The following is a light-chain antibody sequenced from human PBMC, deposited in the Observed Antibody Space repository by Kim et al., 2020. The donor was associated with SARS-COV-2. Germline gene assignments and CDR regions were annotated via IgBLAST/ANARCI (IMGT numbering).Light chain of an antibody. CDR2: GTS. CDR1: QSVTGSY. CDR3: QQYETLPLT. J-gene: IGKJ4*01. V-gene: IGKV3-20*01. Sequence: WSPGERAHRYCTASQSVTGSYLAWYQQRPGQPPRLLIYGTSNRAAGIPDRFSGSGSGTDFTLTISRLEPEDFAVYSCQQYETLPLTFGGGTKLEI.